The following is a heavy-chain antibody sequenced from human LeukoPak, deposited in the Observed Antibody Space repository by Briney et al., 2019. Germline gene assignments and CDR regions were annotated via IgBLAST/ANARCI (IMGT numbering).Heavy chain of an antibody. V-gene: IGHV3-23*01. J-gene: IGHJ4*02. CDR1: GFTFSSYA. Sequence: GGSLRLSCAASGFTFSSYAMSWVRQAPGKGLEWVSFISASGGSIYYADSVKGRFTISIDKAKNTLCLQMNSLRDEDTALYYCARDRAVANIRQVSTFDYCGQGTLVTVSS. CDR3: ARDRAVANIRQVSTFDY. D-gene: IGHD6-19*01. CDR2: ISASGGSI.